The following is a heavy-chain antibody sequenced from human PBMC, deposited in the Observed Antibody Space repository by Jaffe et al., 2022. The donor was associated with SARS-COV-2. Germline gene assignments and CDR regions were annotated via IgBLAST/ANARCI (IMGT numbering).Heavy chain of an antibody. CDR3: AKDPRMREAAAGVGGDAFDI. Sequence: EVQLVESGGGLVQPGGSLRLSCAASGFTFSSYAMSWVRQAPGKGLEWVSAISGSGGSTYYADSVKGRFTISRDNSKNTLYLQMNSLRAEDTAVYYCAKDPRMREAAAGVGGDAFDIWGQGTMVTVSS. V-gene: IGHV3-23*04. D-gene: IGHD6-13*01. CDR1: GFTFSSYA. CDR2: ISGSGGST. J-gene: IGHJ3*02.